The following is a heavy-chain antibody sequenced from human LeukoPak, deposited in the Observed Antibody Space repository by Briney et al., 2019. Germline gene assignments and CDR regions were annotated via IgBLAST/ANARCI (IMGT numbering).Heavy chain of an antibody. D-gene: IGHD1-26*01. V-gene: IGHV4-59*01. J-gene: IGHJ4*02. CDR1: GGSISSYY. CDR3: ARGNSGSYPLNY. CDR2: IYYSGTT. Sequence: SESMSLTCTVSGGSISSYYWSWIRQPPGKGLEWIGYIYYSGTTNYNPSLKSRVTISVDTSKIQFSLKLSSVTAADTAVYYCARGNSGSYPLNYWGQGTLVTVSS.